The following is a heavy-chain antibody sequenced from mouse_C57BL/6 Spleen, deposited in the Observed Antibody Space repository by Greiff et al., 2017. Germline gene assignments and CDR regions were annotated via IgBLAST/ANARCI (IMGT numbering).Heavy chain of an antibody. V-gene: IGHV1-66*01. J-gene: IGHJ2*01. D-gene: IGHD2-4*01. CDR1: GYSFTSSY. Sequence: QVQLQQSGPELVKPGASVKISCKASGYSFTSSYIHWVKQRPGQGLEWIGWIYPGSGNTKYNEKFKGKATLTADTSSSTAYMQLSSLTSEDSAVYYCARFCDYEGYFDYGGQGTTLTFSS. CDR3: ARFCDYEGYFDY. CDR2: IYPGSGNT.